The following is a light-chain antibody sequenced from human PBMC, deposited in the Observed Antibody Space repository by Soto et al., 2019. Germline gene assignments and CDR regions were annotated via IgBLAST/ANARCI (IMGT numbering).Light chain of an antibody. CDR1: SSDVGAYDY. V-gene: IGLV2-8*01. Sequence: QSALTQPPSASGSPGQSVTISCTGTSSDVGAYDYVSWYQQHPGKAPKLMIYEINKRPSGVPDRFSGSKSGNTASLTVSGLQAEAEADSYCSSFAGSNNFPYVFGTGTKLTVL. CDR2: EIN. CDR3: SSFAGSNNFPYV. J-gene: IGLJ1*01.